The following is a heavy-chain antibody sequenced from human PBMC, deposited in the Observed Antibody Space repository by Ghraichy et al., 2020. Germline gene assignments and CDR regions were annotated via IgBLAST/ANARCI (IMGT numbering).Heavy chain of an antibody. CDR2: INPNSGDT. CDR3: ARDGRWIATAGNHYYFYYMDV. CDR1: GYTFTGYY. V-gene: IGHV1-2*06. D-gene: IGHD6-13*01. J-gene: IGHJ6*03. Sequence: ASVKVSCKASGYTFTGYYMHWVRQAPGQGLEWMGRINPNSGDTNYAQNFQGRVTLTRDTSISTAYMELSSLRSDDTAVYYCARDGRWIATAGNHYYFYYMDVWGRGTTVTVSS.